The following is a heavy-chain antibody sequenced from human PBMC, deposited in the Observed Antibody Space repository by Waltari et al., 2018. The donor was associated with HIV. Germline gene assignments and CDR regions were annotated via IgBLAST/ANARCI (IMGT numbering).Heavy chain of an antibody. CDR3: ARTYKRITLFEIIRELSWFDP. CDR1: GGSFDEFY. J-gene: IGHJ5*02. V-gene: IGHV4-34*01. D-gene: IGHD1-7*01. CDR2: INNIRTT. Sequence: QVQLQQWGAGLLKPSETLSLTCAIYGGSFDEFYWAWIRQTPEKGLEWLGKINNIRTTSYTPALKSRSTVSIDTSKNQCSLNLRSVTAADTAVYYCARTYKRITLFEIIRELSWFDPWGQGTLVTVSS.